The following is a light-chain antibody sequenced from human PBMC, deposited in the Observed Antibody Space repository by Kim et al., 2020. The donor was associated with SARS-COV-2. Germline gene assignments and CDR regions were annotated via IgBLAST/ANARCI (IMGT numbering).Light chain of an antibody. Sequence: LSLSPGERAILSCRASESFSSKYLAWYQQKPGQAPRLLIYGASSRATGIPDRFSGSGSGTDFTLTISRLEPEDFAVYYCQQYGSSFGGGTKVDIK. J-gene: IGKJ4*01. CDR3: QQYGSS. CDR1: ESFSSKY. CDR2: GAS. V-gene: IGKV3-20*01.